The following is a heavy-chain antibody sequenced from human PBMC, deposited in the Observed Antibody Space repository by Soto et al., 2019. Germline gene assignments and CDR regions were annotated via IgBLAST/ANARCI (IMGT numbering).Heavy chain of an antibody. J-gene: IGHJ6*02. V-gene: IGHV1-2*04. D-gene: IGHD2-8*01. CDR3: ARGDSTDCSNGVCSFFYNHDMDV. CDR1: GYSFTDYH. CDR2: INPKSGGT. Sequence: ASVKVSCKASGYSFTDYHIHWVRQAPGQGLEWLGRINPKSGGTSTAQKFQGWVTMTTDTSISTAFMELTRLTSDDTAIYYCARGDSTDCSNGVCSFFYNHDMDVWGQGTTVTVSS.